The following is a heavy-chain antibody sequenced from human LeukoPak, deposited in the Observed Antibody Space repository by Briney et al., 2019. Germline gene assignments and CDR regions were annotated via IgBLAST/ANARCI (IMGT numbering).Heavy chain of an antibody. CDR2: NNPNSGGT. CDR1: GYTFTGYY. D-gene: IGHD3-9*01. J-gene: IGHJ4*02. CDR3: ARGEAFDWFLFDY. Sequence: ASVKVSCKASGYTFTGYYMHWVRQAPGQGLEWMGWNNPNSGGTNYAQKFQGWVTMTRDTSISTAYMELSRLRSDDTAVYYCARGEAFDWFLFDYWGQGTLVTVSS. V-gene: IGHV1-2*04.